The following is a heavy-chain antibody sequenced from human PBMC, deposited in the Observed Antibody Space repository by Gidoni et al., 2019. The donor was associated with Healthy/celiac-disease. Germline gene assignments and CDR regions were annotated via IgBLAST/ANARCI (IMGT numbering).Heavy chain of an antibody. J-gene: IGHJ4*02. V-gene: IGHV4-39*01. CDR3: ATLVGGDYGDFPVGY. Sequence: GGSISSSSYYWGWIRQPPGKGLEWIGSIYYSGSTYYNPSLKSRVTISVDTSKNQFSLKLSSVTAADTAVYYCATLVGGDYGDFPVGYWGQGTLVTVSS. D-gene: IGHD4-17*01. CDR2: IYYSGST. CDR1: GGSISSSSYY.